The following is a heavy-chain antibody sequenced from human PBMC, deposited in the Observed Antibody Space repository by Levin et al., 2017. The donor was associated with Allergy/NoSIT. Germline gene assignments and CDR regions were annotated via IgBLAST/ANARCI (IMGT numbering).Heavy chain of an antibody. J-gene: IGHJ5*02. CDR2: INPSGGST. Sequence: ASVKVSCKASGYTFTSYYMHWVRQAPGQGLEWMGIINPSGGSTSYAQKFQGRVTMTRDTSTSTVYMELSSLRSEDTAVYYCARRSCSSTSCYVWWFDPWGQGTLVTVSS. CDR1: GYTFTSYY. CDR3: ARRSCSSTSCYVWWFDP. D-gene: IGHD2-2*01. V-gene: IGHV1-46*01.